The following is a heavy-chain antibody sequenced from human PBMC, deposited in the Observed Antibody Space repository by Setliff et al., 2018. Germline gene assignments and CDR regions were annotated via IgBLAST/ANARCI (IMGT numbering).Heavy chain of an antibody. J-gene: IGHJ2*01. CDR1: GDSISNYY. CDR2: INHSGST. CDR3: ARAQVVFAISAPVWYFEF. D-gene: IGHD2-21*01. Sequence: SETLSLTCTVSGDSISNYYWDWIRQPPGKGLDWIGEINHSGSTNYSPSLKSRVSISVDKSSNQFSLKLTSVTAADTAVYYCARAQVVFAISAPVWYFEFWGRGTQVTVSS. V-gene: IGHV4-34*01.